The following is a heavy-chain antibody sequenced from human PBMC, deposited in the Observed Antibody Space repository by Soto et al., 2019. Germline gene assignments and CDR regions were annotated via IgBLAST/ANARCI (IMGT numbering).Heavy chain of an antibody. CDR3: ARENTKWFDP. CDR2: IYHSGTT. Sequence: QVQLQESGPGLVKPSETLSLTCTVSGDSFSAYYWSWIRQPPGKGLEWIGYIYHSGTTTYNPSLESRVTMSIDTSKTQFSLKLTSVTAADTAVYYCARENTKWFDPWGQGTLVTVSP. J-gene: IGHJ5*02. V-gene: IGHV4-59*01. D-gene: IGHD3-3*01. CDR1: GDSFSAYY.